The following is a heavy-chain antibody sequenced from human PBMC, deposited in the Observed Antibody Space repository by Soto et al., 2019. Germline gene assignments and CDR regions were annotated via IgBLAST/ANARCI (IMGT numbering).Heavy chain of an antibody. CDR2: IYTSGST. V-gene: IGHV4-4*07. CDR1: GGSISSYY. J-gene: IGHJ5*02. CDR3: AREWGGSGWYREWFDP. D-gene: IGHD6-19*01. Sequence: QVQLQESGPGLVKPSETLSLTCTVSGGSISSYYWSWIRQPAGKGLEWIGRIYTSGSTNYNPSLKSRVTMSVDTSNNQFSLKLSSVTAADTAVYYCAREWGGSGWYREWFDPWGQGTLVTVSS.